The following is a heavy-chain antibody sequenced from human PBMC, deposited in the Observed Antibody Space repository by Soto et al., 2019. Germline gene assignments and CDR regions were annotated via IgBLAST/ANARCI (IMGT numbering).Heavy chain of an antibody. J-gene: IGHJ2*01. V-gene: IGHV1-69*12. CDR1: GGTFSNYP. Sequence: QVQLVQSGAEVKKPGSSVKVSCKASGGTFSNYPISWVRQAPGQGLEWMGGIIPIFGTVNYAQKIQGRVTITADESTSTAYIGLSSLRSEDAAVYYCARGNHRWLQVWYCDLWSRGTLFTVSS. CDR2: IIPIFGTV. D-gene: IGHD5-12*01. CDR3: ARGNHRWLQVWYCDL.